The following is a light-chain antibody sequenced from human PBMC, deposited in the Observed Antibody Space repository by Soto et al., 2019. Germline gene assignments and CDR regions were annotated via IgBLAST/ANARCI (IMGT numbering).Light chain of an antibody. V-gene: IGKV3-20*01. CDR1: QSVSSSY. Sequence: EIVLTQSPGTLSLSPGERATLSCRASQSVSSSYLAWYQQKPGQAPRLLIYGASSRATGIPDRFSGSGSGTDFNLTISRLEPEDFAVYDCQQYGSSTATFGQGTKVDIK. CDR2: GAS. J-gene: IGKJ1*01. CDR3: QQYGSSTAT.